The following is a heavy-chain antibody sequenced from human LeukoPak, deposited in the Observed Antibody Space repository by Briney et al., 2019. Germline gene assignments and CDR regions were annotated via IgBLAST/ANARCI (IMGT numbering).Heavy chain of an antibody. CDR2: IYTSGST. CDR1: GGSISSYY. CDR3: ARGGLLYSSGWGTTLGRYYYYMDV. Sequence: SETLSLTCTVSGGSISSYYWSWIRQPAGKGLEWIGRIYTSGSTNYNPSLKSRVTISVDKSKNQFSLKLSSVTAADTAVYYCARGGLLYSSGWGTTLGRYYYYMDVWDKGTTVTVSS. J-gene: IGHJ6*03. V-gene: IGHV4-4*07. D-gene: IGHD6-19*01.